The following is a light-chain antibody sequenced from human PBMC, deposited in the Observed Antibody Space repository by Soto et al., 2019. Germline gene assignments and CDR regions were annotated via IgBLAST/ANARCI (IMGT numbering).Light chain of an antibody. Sequence: QSLLTQPASVSGSPGQWSSISCTGTSSDVGGYNYVSWYQQHPGKAPKLMIYDVSNRPSGVSNRFSGSKSGNTASLTISGLQAEDEADYYCTSYTSSSTYVFGTGTKVTVL. J-gene: IGLJ1*01. CDR2: DVS. V-gene: IGLV2-14*03. CDR1: SSDVGGYNY. CDR3: TSYTSSSTYV.